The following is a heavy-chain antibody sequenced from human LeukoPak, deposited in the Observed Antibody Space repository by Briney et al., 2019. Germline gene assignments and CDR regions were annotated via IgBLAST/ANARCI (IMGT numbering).Heavy chain of an antibody. J-gene: IGHJ4*02. V-gene: IGHV4-39*01. CDR1: GGSISSSSYY. D-gene: IGHD3-3*01. CDR2: IYYSGST. Sequence: KPSETLSLTCIVSGGSISSSSYYWGWIRQPPGKGLEWIGSIYYSGSTYYNPSLKSRVTISVDTSKNQFSLKLSSVTAADTAVYYCARQWLLYAETYFDYWGQGTLVTVSS. CDR3: ARQWLLYAETYFDY.